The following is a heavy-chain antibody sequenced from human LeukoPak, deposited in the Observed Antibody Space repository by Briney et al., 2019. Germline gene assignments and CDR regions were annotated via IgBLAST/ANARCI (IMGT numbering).Heavy chain of an antibody. Sequence: PGGSLRLSCAASGFTFSSYGMHWVRQAPGKGLDWVSSINGGGTSTYYADSVKGRFTISRDNSKNTLYLQMNSLRAEGTAVYYCAKPARTDYVDYWGQGTLVTVSS. CDR3: AKPARTDYVDY. D-gene: IGHD1-14*01. J-gene: IGHJ4*02. CDR2: INGGGTST. V-gene: IGHV3-23*01. CDR1: GFTFSSYG.